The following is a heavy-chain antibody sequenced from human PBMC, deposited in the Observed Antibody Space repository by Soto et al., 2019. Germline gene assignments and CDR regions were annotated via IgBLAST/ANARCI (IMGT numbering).Heavy chain of an antibody. CDR1: GDSIDNTVFF. Sequence: SETLSLTCSVSGDSIDNTVFFWNWIRQHPEKGLEWIGYISSSGKTYYNPSLKSRVTMSLDASRNQFSLNLTSVTAADTAVYFCARHLSGDYPNSNWFDPWGQGTLVTVSS. CDR3: ARHLSGDYPNSNWFDP. CDR2: ISSSGKT. J-gene: IGHJ5*02. D-gene: IGHD4-17*01. V-gene: IGHV4-31*03.